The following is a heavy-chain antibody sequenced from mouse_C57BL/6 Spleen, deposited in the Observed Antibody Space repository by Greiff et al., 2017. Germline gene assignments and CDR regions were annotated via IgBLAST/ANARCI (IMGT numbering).Heavy chain of an antibody. J-gene: IGHJ3*01. Sequence: EVQLVESGPELVKPGASVKISCKASGYSFTGYYMNWVKQSPEKSLEWIGEINPSTGGTTYNQKFKAKATLTVDKSSSTAYMQLKSLTSEDAAVYYCARGRAAQATWFAYWGQGTLVTVSA. CDR1: GYSFTGYY. V-gene: IGHV1-42*01. CDR3: ARGRAAQATWFAY. D-gene: IGHD3-2*02. CDR2: INPSTGGT.